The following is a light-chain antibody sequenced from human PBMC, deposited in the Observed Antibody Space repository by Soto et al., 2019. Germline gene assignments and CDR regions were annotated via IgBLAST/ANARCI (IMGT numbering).Light chain of an antibody. Sequence: DIQMTQSPSSLSASVRDRVTITCRASQTISTHLNWYQQKPGKAPKLLIYAASTLQSGVPSRFSGSGSGTDFTLTINSLQPEDFATYECQQSLTIPYTFGQGTKLEIK. CDR1: QTISTH. CDR2: AAS. CDR3: QQSLTIPYT. V-gene: IGKV1-39*01. J-gene: IGKJ2*01.